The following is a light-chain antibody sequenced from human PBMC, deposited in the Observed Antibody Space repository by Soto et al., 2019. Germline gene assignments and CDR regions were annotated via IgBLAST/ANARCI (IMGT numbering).Light chain of an antibody. J-gene: IGKJ1*01. CDR2: ESS. Sequence: EIVMTQSPGTLSVSPGERATLSCRASESVSSKLAWYQQKPGQAPRLLIYESSTRATGIPDRFSGSGSGTEFTLTISGLQPEDFAVYYCQQYNNWPPCTFGQGTKVDIK. CDR3: QQYNNWPPCT. V-gene: IGKV3-15*01. CDR1: ESVSSK.